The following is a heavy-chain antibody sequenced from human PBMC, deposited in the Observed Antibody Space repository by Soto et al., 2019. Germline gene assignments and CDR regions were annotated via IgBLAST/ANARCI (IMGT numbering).Heavy chain of an antibody. D-gene: IGHD6-13*01. CDR1: GFTFSSYA. Sequence: QVQLVESGGGVVQPGRSLRLSCAASGFTFSSYAMHWVRQAPGKGLEGVAVISFDGSNRYYADSVKGRLTISRDNSKNTLYLQMNSLRAEDTAVHYCARAFSSRSWFDPWGQGTLVTVSS. CDR3: ARAFSSRSWFDP. CDR2: ISFDGSNR. J-gene: IGHJ5*02. V-gene: IGHV3-30-3*01.